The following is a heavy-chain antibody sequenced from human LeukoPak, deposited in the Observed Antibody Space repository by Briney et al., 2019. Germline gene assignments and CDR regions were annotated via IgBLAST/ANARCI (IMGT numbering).Heavy chain of an antibody. Sequence: GGSLRLSCAASGFTFTNYAMSWVRQAPGKGLEWVSGIYGSGGSTYYADSVKGRFTISRGNSKNTVYLQMNSLRAEDTAVYYCAKFGSFDGKDYWGQGTLVTVSS. V-gene: IGHV3-23*01. CDR3: AKFGSFDGKDY. CDR1: GFTFTNYA. J-gene: IGHJ4*02. CDR2: IYGSGGST. D-gene: IGHD2/OR15-2a*01.